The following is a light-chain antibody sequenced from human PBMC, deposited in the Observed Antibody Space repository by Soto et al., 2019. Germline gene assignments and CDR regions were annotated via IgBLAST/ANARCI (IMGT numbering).Light chain of an antibody. V-gene: IGKV1-9*01. J-gene: IGKJ5*01. CDR1: QDVSDY. Sequence: DIQLTQSPSFLSASVGDRVTITCRASQDVSDYLAWYQHAPGKAPNLLIYAAYTLQRGVPSRFSGSGSGTEFSLTITSLQPEDFATYYCQYLNGAPTITFGQGTRLDIK. CDR3: QYLNGAPTIT. CDR2: AAY.